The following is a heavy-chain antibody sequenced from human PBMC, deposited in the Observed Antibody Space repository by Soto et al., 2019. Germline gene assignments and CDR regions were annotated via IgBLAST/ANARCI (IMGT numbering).Heavy chain of an antibody. V-gene: IGHV3-23*01. CDR3: AKDPTYDYGYFDS. CDR2: IRTSVGDT. Sequence: GGSLRLSCAASGFTFSSYAMNWVRQAPGKGLEWVSTIRTSVGDTYYAASVKGRFAISRDNSKSTVYLHLNSLRAEDTAIYYCAKDPTYDYGYFDSWGQGTLVTVSS. CDR1: GFTFSSYA. D-gene: IGHD4-17*01. J-gene: IGHJ4*02.